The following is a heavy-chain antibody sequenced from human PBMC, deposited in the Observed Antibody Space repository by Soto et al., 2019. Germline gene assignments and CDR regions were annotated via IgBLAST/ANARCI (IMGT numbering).Heavy chain of an antibody. D-gene: IGHD2-15*01. CDR3: AKDTPRYCSGGSCQESLDY. CDR2: ISYDGSNK. V-gene: IGHV3-30*18. J-gene: IGHJ4*02. Sequence: TGGSLILSCAASGFTFSSYGMHWVRQAPGKGLEWVAVISYDGSNKYYADSVKGRFTVSRDNSKNTLYLQMNNLRAEDTAVYNCAKDTPRYCSGGSCQESLDYWGQGTLVTVSS. CDR1: GFTFSSYG.